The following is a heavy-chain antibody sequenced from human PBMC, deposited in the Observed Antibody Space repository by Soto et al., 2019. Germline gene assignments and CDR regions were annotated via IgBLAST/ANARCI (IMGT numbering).Heavy chain of an antibody. V-gene: IGHV3-30-3*01. J-gene: IGHJ4*01. CDR2: TSIDGSKK. CDR1: GLTFSTYP. Sequence: QVQLVESGGGVVQPGRSLRLTCAGSGLTFSTYPIHWVRQAPGKGLEWVAGTSIDGSKKYYADSVKGRFSISRDNSKNTVYLQMNSLRAEDTAVYYCARALLQFLEWSAFDYWGHGALVTVSS. CDR3: ARALLQFLEWSAFDY. D-gene: IGHD3-3*01.